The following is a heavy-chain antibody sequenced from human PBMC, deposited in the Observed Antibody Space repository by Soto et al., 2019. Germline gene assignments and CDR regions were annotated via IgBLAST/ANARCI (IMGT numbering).Heavy chain of an antibody. CDR2: IYYSGST. V-gene: IGHV4-39*01. Sequence: QLQLQESGPGLVKPSETLSLTCTVSGGSISSSSYYWGWIRQPPGKGLEWIASIYYSGSTYYNPSLKRRVTISVDTSKNQFSLKLSSVTAADTAVYYCARANIAARLSGGLWGSPLYYFDYWGQGTLVTVSS. J-gene: IGHJ4*02. CDR3: ARANIAARLSGGLWGSPLYYFDY. CDR1: GGSISSSSYY. D-gene: IGHD6-6*01.